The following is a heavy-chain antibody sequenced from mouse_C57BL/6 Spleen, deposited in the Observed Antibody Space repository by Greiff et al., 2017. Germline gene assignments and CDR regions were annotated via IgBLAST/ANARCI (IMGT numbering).Heavy chain of an antibody. Sequence: VQLQQPGAELVMPGASVKLSCKASGYTFTSYWMHWVKQRPGQGLEWIGEIDPSDSYTNYNQKFKGKSTLTVDKSSSTAYMQLSSLTSEDSAVYYCARSGVYGWDYWGQGTTLTVSS. V-gene: IGHV1-69*01. CDR2: IDPSDSYT. CDR1: GYTFTSYW. D-gene: IGHD1-1*02. CDR3: ARSGVYGWDY. J-gene: IGHJ2*01.